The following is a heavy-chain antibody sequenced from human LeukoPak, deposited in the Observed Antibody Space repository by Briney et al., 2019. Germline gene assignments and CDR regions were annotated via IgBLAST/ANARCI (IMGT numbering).Heavy chain of an antibody. V-gene: IGHV3-23*01. Sequence: QSGGSLRLSCAASGFTFSSHGMNWVRQAPGKGLEWVSGITGSGGNRYYADSAKGRFTISRDNSKNTLYLQMNSLRAEDTAVYYCAKNDNYIRFLAWGQGTLVTVSS. J-gene: IGHJ5*02. CDR1: GFTFSSHG. CDR3: AKNDNYIRFLA. D-gene: IGHD3-16*01. CDR2: ITGSGGNR.